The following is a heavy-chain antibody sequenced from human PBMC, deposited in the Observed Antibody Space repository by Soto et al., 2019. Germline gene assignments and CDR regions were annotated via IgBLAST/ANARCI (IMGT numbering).Heavy chain of an antibody. Sequence: QVPLVQSGPAVKKPGASVRVSCMTSGYAFTSYGVNWVRQVPGQGLEWMGWIAPHSGRTTYLPKFQGRVTITADPSTNTADMELTSLSSDDTGIYFCASAATGSYHSAYWGQGTVVTVSA. CDR3: ASAATGSYHSAY. V-gene: IGHV1-18*04. CDR2: IAPHSGRT. CDR1: GYAFTSYG. D-gene: IGHD3-10*01. J-gene: IGHJ4*02.